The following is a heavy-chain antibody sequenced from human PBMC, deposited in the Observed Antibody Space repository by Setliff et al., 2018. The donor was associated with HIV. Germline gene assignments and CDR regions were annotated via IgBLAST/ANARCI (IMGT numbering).Heavy chain of an antibody. V-gene: IGHV1-46*03. D-gene: IGHD1-20*01. CDR3: AREARYQDRYYYYMDV. J-gene: IGHJ6*03. Sequence: ASVKVSCKASGYTFTAYYIYWVRQAPGHGLELMGIINPSGGSTTYAQKFQGRVTMTRDTSASTVYMELSSLRSEDTAVYYCAREARYQDRYYYYMDVWGKGTTVTVSS. CDR2: INPSGGST. CDR1: GYTFTAYY.